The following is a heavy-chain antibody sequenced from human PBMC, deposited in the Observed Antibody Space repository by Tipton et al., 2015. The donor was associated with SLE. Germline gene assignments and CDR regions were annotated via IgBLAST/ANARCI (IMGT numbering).Heavy chain of an antibody. CDR1: GGSVSSGNYY. CDR3: ARRGGGYHRTTDY. V-gene: IGHV4-61*09. CDR2: IYTSGST. Sequence: LRLSCTVSGGSVSSGNYYWSWIRQPAGKGLEWIGHIYTSGSTNYNPSLKSRVTMSVDTSKNQFSLRLTSVTAADTAIYYCARRGGGYHRTTDYWGQGTLVTVSS. J-gene: IGHJ4*02. D-gene: IGHD3-10*01.